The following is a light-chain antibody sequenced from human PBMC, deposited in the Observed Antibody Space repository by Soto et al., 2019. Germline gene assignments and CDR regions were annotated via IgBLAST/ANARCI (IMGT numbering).Light chain of an antibody. J-gene: IGLJ7*01. CDR1: SSDVGGYNY. V-gene: IGLV2-8*01. CDR2: EVT. CDR3: VSHAGSNIPDV. Sequence: QSALTQPPSASGSPGQSVTISCTGTSSDVGGYNYVSWYQQHPGKAPKLMIYEVTKRPSGVPDRFSGSKSGNTASLTVSGLQAEDEADYYCVSHAGSNIPDVFGTGTQLTVL.